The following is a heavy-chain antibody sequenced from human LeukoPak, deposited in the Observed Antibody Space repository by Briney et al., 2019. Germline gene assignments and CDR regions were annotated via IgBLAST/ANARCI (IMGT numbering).Heavy chain of an antibody. D-gene: IGHD3-22*01. CDR2: IYYSGST. CDR3: ARGGYYYDSRNWYFDL. Sequence: SEILSLTCTVSGGSISSYYWSWIRQPPGKGLEWIGYIYYSGSTNYNPSLKSRVTISVDTSKNQFSLKLSSVTAADTAVYYCARGGYYYDSRNWYFDLWGRGTLVTVSS. CDR1: GGSISSYY. J-gene: IGHJ2*01. V-gene: IGHV4-59*01.